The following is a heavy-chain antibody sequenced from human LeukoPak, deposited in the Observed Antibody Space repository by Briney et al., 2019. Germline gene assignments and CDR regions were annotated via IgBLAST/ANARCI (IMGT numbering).Heavy chain of an antibody. V-gene: IGHV3-9*01. D-gene: IGHD1-26*01. Sequence: SGGSLRLSCAASGFTFDDYAMHWVRQAPGKGLEWVSGISWNSGSIGYADSVKGRFTISRDNAKNSLYLQMNSLRAEDTALYYCAKDIAPEGATTNYFDYWGQGTLVTVSS. CDR3: AKDIAPEGATTNYFDY. J-gene: IGHJ4*02. CDR1: GFTFDDYA. CDR2: ISWNSGSI.